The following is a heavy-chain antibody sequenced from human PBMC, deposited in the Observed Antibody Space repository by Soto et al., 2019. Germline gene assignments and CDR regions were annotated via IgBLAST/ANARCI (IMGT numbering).Heavy chain of an antibody. CDR3: ARGPLFDFWSGYYMDY. Sequence: PSETLSLTCAVPGGSISSSLYSWGWIRQPPGKGLEWIGSIFYSGSTYYNPSLKSRVTISVDTSKNQFSLKLYSVTAADTAVYYCARGPLFDFWSGYYMDYWGQG. CDR2: IFYSGST. J-gene: IGHJ4*02. V-gene: IGHV4-39*07. CDR1: GGSISSSLYS. D-gene: IGHD3-3*01.